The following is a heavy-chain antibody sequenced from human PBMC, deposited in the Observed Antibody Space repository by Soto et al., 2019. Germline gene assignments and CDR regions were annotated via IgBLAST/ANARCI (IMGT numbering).Heavy chain of an antibody. Sequence: QVQLVQSGTEVKKPGSSVRVSCKASGGTSNRFAFSWVRQAPGQGLEWMGGSIPIFGTANYAPRFQGRATVTADESTSTGYLELSGMISDDTATYYCATGRGSGGFDSWGQGTQVLVSS. V-gene: IGHV1-69*01. CDR3: ATGRGSGGFDS. J-gene: IGHJ4*02. CDR1: GGTSNRFA. CDR2: SIPIFGTA. D-gene: IGHD3-16*01.